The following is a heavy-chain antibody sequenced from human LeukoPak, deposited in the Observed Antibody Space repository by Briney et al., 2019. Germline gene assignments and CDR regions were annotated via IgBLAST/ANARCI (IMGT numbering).Heavy chain of an antibody. V-gene: IGHV7-4-1*02. CDR2: IDTNTGNP. Sequence: ASVKVSRKASGYTFRIYAINWVRQAPGQGLEWMGWIDTNTGNPTYAQGFTGRFVFSLDTSVTTVYLQISSLKAEDTAVYYCARDGYGDDAFDFWGQGTMVTVSS. CDR1: GYTFRIYA. J-gene: IGHJ3*01. D-gene: IGHD4-17*01. CDR3: ARDGYGDDAFDF.